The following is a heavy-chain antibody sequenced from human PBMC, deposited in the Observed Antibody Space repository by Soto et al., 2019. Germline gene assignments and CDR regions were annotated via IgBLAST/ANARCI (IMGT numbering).Heavy chain of an antibody. CDR3: ARDRGVASAVAGNLHIYYYIDV. V-gene: IGHV1-18*01. J-gene: IGHJ6*03. Sequence: QDQLVQSGVEVKKPGASVKVSCKASGYSFTNYGITWVRQAPGQGFEGMGWISAYTGHTNYAQKFQGRVTMTTDASPSTACLELRSLRSDDTAVYYCARDRGVASAVAGNLHIYYYIDVWGKGTTVTVSS. CDR1: GYSFTNYG. D-gene: IGHD3-3*01. CDR2: ISAYTGHT.